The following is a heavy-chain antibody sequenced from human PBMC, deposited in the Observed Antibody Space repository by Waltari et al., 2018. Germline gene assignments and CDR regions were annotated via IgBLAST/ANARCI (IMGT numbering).Heavy chain of an antibody. Sequence: EVQLVESGGGLVQPRGSLILSCAASGFTFSDSWLTWVRKAPGKGLDGGAGIKPDGTGTYYVDSMKGRFTISRDNAKNSLYLQMNSLGAEDTADYYCTRGASRSFDAWGQGTLVTVSS. J-gene: IGHJ5*02. CDR2: IKPDGTGT. CDR1: GFTFSDSW. CDR3: TRGASRSFDA. V-gene: IGHV3-7*01.